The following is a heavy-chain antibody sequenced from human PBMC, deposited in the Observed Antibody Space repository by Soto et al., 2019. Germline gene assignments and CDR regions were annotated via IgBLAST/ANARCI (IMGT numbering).Heavy chain of an antibody. Sequence: PGGTLRLSCAASVFTFSNAWMIWFRQAPGKGLEWVGRIKSKTDGGTTDYAAPVKGRFTISRDDSKNTLYLQMNSLKTEATAVYYCTTGKWVTVAFDYWGQGPLVTV. D-gene: IGHD2-21*02. CDR1: VFTFSNAW. J-gene: IGHJ4*02. V-gene: IGHV3-15*01. CDR3: TTGKWVTVAFDY. CDR2: IKSKTDGGTT.